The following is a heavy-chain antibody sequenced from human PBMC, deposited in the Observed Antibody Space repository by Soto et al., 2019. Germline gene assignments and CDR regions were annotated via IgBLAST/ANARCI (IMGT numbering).Heavy chain of an antibody. V-gene: IGHV3-23*01. Sequence: EVELLESGGGLQQPGGSLRLSCTTSGFSFDNYAMSWVRQAPGKGLEWLSPISGGGGGKYYADSVKGRFSVFRDNSKKTVYLQLNGLTIDDTAVYYCAKDVHYDSSGGLDYWGQGTLVTVSS. CDR3: AKDVHYDSSGGLDY. J-gene: IGHJ4*02. D-gene: IGHD3-22*01. CDR1: GFSFDNYA. CDR2: ISGGGGGK.